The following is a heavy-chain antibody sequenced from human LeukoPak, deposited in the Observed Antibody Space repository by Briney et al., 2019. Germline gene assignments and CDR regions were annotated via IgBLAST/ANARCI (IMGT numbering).Heavy chain of an antibody. J-gene: IGHJ5*02. CDR1: GYSLCTSY. CDR3: ARVGGYCSGTSCYSWFDP. V-gene: IGHV4-4*07. Sequence: SEALSVSCSVSGYSLCTSYWCWMWPPAGEGVGWVGRVYTSGSTDYNPSLRSRVTMSVDTSKNHFFLELRSVTAADTAVYYCARVGGYCSGTSCYSWFDPWGQGTLVTVSS. D-gene: IGHD2-2*02. CDR2: VYTSGST.